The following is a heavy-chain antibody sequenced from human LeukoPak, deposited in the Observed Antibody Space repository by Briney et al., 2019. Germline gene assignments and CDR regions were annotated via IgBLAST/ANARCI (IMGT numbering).Heavy chain of an antibody. D-gene: IGHD3-22*01. CDR2: IKQDGSEK. CDR1: GFTFSSYW. J-gene: IGHJ4*02. V-gene: IGHV3-7*01. CDR3: ARVSDSSGYYFELDY. Sequence: GGSLRLSCAASGFTFSSYWMSWVRQAPGKGLEWVANIKQDGSEKYYVDSVKGRFTISRDNAKNSLYLQMNSLRAEDTAVYYCARVSDSSGYYFELDYWGQGTLVTVSS.